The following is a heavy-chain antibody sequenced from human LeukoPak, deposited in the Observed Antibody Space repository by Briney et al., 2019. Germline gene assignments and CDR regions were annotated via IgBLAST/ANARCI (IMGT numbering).Heavy chain of an antibody. CDR3: ARVDGYNYFDY. CDR2: IYYSGST. V-gene: IGHV4-30-4*01. J-gene: IGHJ4*02. Sequence: LRLSCAASGFTFSSYAMSWVRQAPGKGLEWIGFIYYSGSTYYNPSLKSRATISVDTSKNQFSLKLSSVTAADTAVYYCARVDGYNYFDYWGQGTLVTVSS. D-gene: IGHD5-24*01. CDR1: GFTFSSYA.